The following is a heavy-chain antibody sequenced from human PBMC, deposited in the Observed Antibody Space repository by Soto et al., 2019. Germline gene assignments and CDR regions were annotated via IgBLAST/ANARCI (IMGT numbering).Heavy chain of an antibody. D-gene: IGHD2-2*01. J-gene: IGHJ6*02. CDR3: AYIVVVPAAGYYYYYGMDV. CDR2: IIPIFGTA. V-gene: IGHV1-69*01. CDR1: GGTFSSYA. Sequence: QVQLVQSGAEVKKPGSSVKVSCKASGGTFSSYAISWVRQAPGQGLEWMGGIIPIFGTANYAQKFQGRVTITADDSTSTAYMELSSLRSEDTAVYYCAYIVVVPAAGYYYYYGMDVWGQGTTVTVSS.